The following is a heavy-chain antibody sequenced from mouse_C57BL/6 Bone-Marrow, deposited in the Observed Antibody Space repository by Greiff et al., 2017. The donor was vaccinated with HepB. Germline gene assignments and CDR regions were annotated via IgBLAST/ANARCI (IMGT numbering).Heavy chain of an antibody. CDR1: GYTFTSYW. J-gene: IGHJ1*03. V-gene: IGHV1-61*01. CDR2: IYPSDSET. D-gene: IGHD1-1*01. Sequence: QVQLQQPGAELVKPGASVKVSCKASGYTFTSYWMDWVKQRPGQGLEWIGNIYPSDSETHYNQKFKDKATLTVDKSSSTAFMQLSSFTSDDSAVYYCARGEYYYGSSYWYFDVWGTGTTVTVSS. CDR3: ARGEYYYGSSYWYFDV.